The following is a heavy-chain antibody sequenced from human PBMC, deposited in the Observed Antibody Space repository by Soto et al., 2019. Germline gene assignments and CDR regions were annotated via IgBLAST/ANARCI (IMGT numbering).Heavy chain of an antibody. CDR2: INSDGSST. D-gene: IGHD3-10*01. J-gene: IGHJ4*02. V-gene: IGHV3-74*01. Sequence: EVQVVESGGGLVQPGGSLRLSCAASGFTFSTYWMYWVRQAPGKGLVWVSRINSDGSSTNYADSVKGRFTTSRDNAKNTLYLQMNSLRAEDTAVYYCARGLGSMDSNHDYWRQGTLVTVSS. CDR1: GFTFSTYW. CDR3: ARGLGSMDSNHDY.